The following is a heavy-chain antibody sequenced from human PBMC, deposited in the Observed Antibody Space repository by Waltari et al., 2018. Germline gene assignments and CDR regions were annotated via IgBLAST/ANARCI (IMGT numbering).Heavy chain of an antibody. J-gene: IGHJ3*02. V-gene: IGHV4-30-4*08. CDR1: GGSISSADYY. CDR3: VKGLYRAVNAFDI. Sequence: QVQLQESGPGLVKPSQTLSLTCTVSGGSISSADYYWSWIRQPPGKGLGWIGYIYSSGSAFYNPSLKSRVTISVDTSKNQFSLTLTSVTAADTAVYYCVKGLYRAVNAFDIWGQGTMVTVSS. CDR2: IYSSGSA. D-gene: IGHD4-4*01.